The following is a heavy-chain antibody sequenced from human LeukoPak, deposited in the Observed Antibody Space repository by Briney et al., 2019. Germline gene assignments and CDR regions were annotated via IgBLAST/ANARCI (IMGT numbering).Heavy chain of an antibody. CDR1: GGSISSGSYY. V-gene: IGHV4-61*02. CDR2: IYTSGST. D-gene: IGHD2-21*02. Sequence: SETLSLTCTVSGGSISSGSYYWSWIRQPAGKGLEWIGRIYTSGSTNYNPSLKSRVTISVDTSKNQFSLKLSSVTAADTAVYYCARVNLAYCGGDCYFADAFDIWGQGTMVTVSS. CDR3: ARVNLAYCGGDCYFADAFDI. J-gene: IGHJ3*02.